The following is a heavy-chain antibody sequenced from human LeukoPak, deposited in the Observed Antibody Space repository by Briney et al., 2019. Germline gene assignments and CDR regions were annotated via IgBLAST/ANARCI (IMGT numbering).Heavy chain of an antibody. CDR2: IYYSGST. V-gene: IGHV4-39*01. CDR1: GGSISSSSFY. J-gene: IGHJ1*01. Sequence: SETLSLTCTVSGGSISSSSFYWGWIRQPPVKGLEWIGTIYYSGSTYYNPSLKSRVTISVDTSKNQFSLKLSSVTAADTAIYHCVRIRRYSSWPTDTWGQGTLVTVSS. D-gene: IGHD6-13*01. CDR3: VRIRRYSSWPTDT.